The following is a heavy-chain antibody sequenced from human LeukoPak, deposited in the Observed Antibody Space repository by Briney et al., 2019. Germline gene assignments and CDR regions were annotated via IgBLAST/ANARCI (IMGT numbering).Heavy chain of an antibody. CDR2: ISSFSGTI. CDR3: AGEQGGVGY. Sequence: PGGSLTLSCVASGITFSSYSMNWVRHAPGQGLEWVSYISSFSGTINYSDSVKGRLTISRDDAKNSLFLQMNNLSAEDTAVSYFAGEQGGVGYGEQGTLVTLSS. J-gene: IGHJ4*02. D-gene: IGHD3-16*01. CDR1: GITFSSYS. V-gene: IGHV3-48*04.